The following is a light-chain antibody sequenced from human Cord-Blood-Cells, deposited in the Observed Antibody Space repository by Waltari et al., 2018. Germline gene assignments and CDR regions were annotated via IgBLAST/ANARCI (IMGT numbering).Light chain of an antibody. V-gene: IGLV2-23*01. J-gene: IGLJ3*02. Sequence: QSALTQPASVSGSPGQSITISCTGTSSDVGSYNLVSWYQQHPGKAPKLMIYEGSKRPQGVSNRFSGSKSGNTASLTISGLQAEDEADYYCCSYAGSSTVFGGGTKLTVL. CDR2: EGS. CDR1: SSDVGSYNL. CDR3: CSYAGSSTV.